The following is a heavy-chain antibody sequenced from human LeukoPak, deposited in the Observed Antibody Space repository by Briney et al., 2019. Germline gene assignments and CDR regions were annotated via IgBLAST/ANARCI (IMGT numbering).Heavy chain of an antibody. CDR2: ISYDGSNK. V-gene: IGHV3-30*14. D-gene: IGHD2-8*02. J-gene: IGHJ3*02. Sequence: PGGSLRPSCAASGFTFSSYAMDWVRQAPGKGLEWVAVISYDGSNKYYADSVKGRFTISRDNSKNTLYLQMNSLRAEDTAVYYCARGGRSRPSTGDAFDIWGQGTMITVSS. CDR3: ARGGRSRPSTGDAFDI. CDR1: GFTFSSYA.